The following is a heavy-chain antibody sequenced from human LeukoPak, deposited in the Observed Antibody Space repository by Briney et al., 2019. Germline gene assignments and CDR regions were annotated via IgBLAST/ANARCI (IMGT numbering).Heavy chain of an antibody. CDR3: ARERSPRYWYYDILTGSSPGYIPNSYGMDV. CDR2: INPNSGGT. V-gene: IGHV1-2*04. Sequence: ASVKVSCKASGYTFTVYYMHWVRQAPGQGLEWMGWINPNSGGTNYTQKFQGWVTLTRDTSISTAYMELSRLRSDDTAVYYCARERSPRYWYYDILTGSSPGYIPNSYGMDVWGKGTTVTVSS. CDR1: GYTFTVYY. D-gene: IGHD3-9*01. J-gene: IGHJ6*04.